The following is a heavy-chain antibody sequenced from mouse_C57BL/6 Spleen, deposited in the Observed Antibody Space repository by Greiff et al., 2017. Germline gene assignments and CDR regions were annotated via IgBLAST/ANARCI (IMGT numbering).Heavy chain of an antibody. CDR1: GFTFSSYA. Sequence: EVKLVESGGGLVKPGGSLKLSCAASGFTFSSYAMSWVRQTPEKRLEWVATISDGGSYTYYPDNVKGRFTISRDNAKNNLYLQMSHLKSEDTAMYYCAREVYGNLFDVWGTGTTVTVSS. CDR3: AREVYGNLFDV. D-gene: IGHD2-1*01. CDR2: ISDGGSYT. V-gene: IGHV5-4*01. J-gene: IGHJ1*03.